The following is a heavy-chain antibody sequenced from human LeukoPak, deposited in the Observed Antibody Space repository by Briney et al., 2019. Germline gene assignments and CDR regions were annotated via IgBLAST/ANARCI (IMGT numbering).Heavy chain of an antibody. Sequence: GGSLRLSCAASGFTFSSYDMNWVRQAPGKGLEWVSSIGSSSSYIYYADSVKGRFTISRDNAKNSLYLQMNSLRAEDTAVYYCARVKDYYDSSGGYWGQGTLVTVSS. J-gene: IGHJ4*02. CDR1: GFTFSSYD. V-gene: IGHV3-21*01. D-gene: IGHD3-22*01. CDR2: IGSSSSYI. CDR3: ARVKDYYDSSGGY.